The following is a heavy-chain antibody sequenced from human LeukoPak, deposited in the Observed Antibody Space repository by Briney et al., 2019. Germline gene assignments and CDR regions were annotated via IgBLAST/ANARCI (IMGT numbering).Heavy chain of an antibody. Sequence: PSETLSLTCTVSGGSISSYYWSWIRQPPEKGLEWIGYISYSGNTNFNPSLKSRVTISVDTSKNQFSLKLSSVTAADTAVYYCARDNRRADTTMRFDPWGQGTLVTVSS. V-gene: IGHV4-59*01. CDR2: ISYSGNT. CDR3: ARDNRRADTTMRFDP. J-gene: IGHJ5*02. D-gene: IGHD5-18*01. CDR1: GGSISSYY.